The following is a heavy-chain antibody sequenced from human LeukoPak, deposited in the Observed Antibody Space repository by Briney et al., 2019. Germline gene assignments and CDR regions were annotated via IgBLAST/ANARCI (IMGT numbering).Heavy chain of an antibody. CDR2: INHSGST. V-gene: IGHV4-34*01. CDR3: ASVDSSGYYSDY. D-gene: IGHD3-22*01. CDR1: GGSFSGYY. Sequence: SETLSLTCAVYGGSFSGYYWSWIRQPPGKGLEWSGEINHSGSTNYNPSLKSRDTISVDTSKNQFSLQLRSVSDAHTAVYHCASVDSSGYYSDYWGQGTLVTVSS. J-gene: IGHJ4*02.